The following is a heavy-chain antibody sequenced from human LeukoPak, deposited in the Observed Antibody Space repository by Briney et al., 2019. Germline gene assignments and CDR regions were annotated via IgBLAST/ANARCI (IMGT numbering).Heavy chain of an antibody. CDR1: GFTFDDYA. J-gene: IGHJ4*02. D-gene: IGHD6-6*01. CDR3: AKGYSSSSGLYFDY. CDR2: ISWNSGSI. V-gene: IGHV3-9*03. Sequence: PGRSLRLSCAASGFTFDDYAMHWVRQAPGKGLEWVSGISWNSGSIGYADSVKGRFTISRDNAKNSLYLQMNSLRAEDMALYYCAKGYSSSSGLYFDYWGQGTLVTVSS.